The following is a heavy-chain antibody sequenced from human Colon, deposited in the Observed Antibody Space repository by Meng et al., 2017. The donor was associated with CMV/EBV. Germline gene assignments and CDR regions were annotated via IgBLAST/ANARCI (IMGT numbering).Heavy chain of an antibody. CDR2: INHDGSYT. CDR3: VRENGPDASRGNRFDP. J-gene: IGHJ5*02. D-gene: IGHD1-14*01. V-gene: IGHV3-74*01. CDR1: GFTFSTYW. Sequence: GESLKISCAASGFTFSTYWMHWARQAPGEGLVWVSRINHDGSYTIYADSVKGRFTISRDNAKNTLYLQMNTLRAEDTAVYYCVRENGPDASRGNRFDPWGQGTLVTVSS.